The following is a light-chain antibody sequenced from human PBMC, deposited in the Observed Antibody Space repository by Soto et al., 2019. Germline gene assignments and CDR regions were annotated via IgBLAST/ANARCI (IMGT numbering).Light chain of an antibody. V-gene: IGKV3-15*01. Sequence: EIVMTQSPAILSVSPGERATLSCRASQSVSSNLAWYQQEPGQTPRLLIYGASTRATGIPARFSGSGSGTEFTLTISSLQSEDFAIYYCQQYNNWLMLSFGGGTKVDIK. CDR3: QQYNNWLMLS. J-gene: IGKJ4*01. CDR2: GAS. CDR1: QSVSSN.